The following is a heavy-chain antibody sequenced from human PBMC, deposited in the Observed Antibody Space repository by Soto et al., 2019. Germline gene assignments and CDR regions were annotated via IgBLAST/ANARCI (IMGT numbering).Heavy chain of an antibody. CDR2: INTHNGKT. CDR1: GYTFSTYG. V-gene: IGHV1-18*01. Sequence: QVQLEQSAPEVKKPGASVKVSCKASGYTFSTYGISWVRQAPGQGLEWMGWINTHNGKTNYAPNLQGRVSMTADTSTSTAYAALRSLRSDDTAVYYCTREGSAPYSDYGMDVWGQGTTVTVSS. D-gene: IGHD6-19*01. CDR3: TREGSAPYSDYGMDV. J-gene: IGHJ6*02.